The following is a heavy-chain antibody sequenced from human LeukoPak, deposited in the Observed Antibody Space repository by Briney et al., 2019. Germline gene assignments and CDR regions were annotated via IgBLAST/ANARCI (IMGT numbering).Heavy chain of an antibody. CDR2: ISGSGGST. D-gene: IGHD3-22*01. J-gene: IGHJ4*02. Sequence: GGSLRLSCAASGFTFSSYAMSWVRQAPGKGLEWVSAISGSGGSTYYADSVKGRFTISRDNSKNTLYLQTNSLRAEDTAVYYCAKDWDSTDYYDSSGYSYFDYWGQGTLVTVSS. V-gene: IGHV3-23*01. CDR1: GFTFSSYA. CDR3: AKDWDSTDYYDSSGYSYFDY.